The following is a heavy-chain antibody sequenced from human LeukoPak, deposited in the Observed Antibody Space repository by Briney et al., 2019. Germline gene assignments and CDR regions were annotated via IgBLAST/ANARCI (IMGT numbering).Heavy chain of an antibody. D-gene: IGHD3-10*01. CDR1: GFTFSSYA. V-gene: IGHV3-53*01. CDR2: IYSGGST. J-gene: IGHJ4*02. CDR3: AITRANYYGSGSLDY. Sequence: GGSLRLSCAASGFTFSSYAMSWVRQAPGKGLEWVSVIYSGGSTYYADSVKGRFTISRDNSKNTLYLQMNSLRAEDTAVYYCAITRANYYGSGSLDYWGQGTLVTVSS.